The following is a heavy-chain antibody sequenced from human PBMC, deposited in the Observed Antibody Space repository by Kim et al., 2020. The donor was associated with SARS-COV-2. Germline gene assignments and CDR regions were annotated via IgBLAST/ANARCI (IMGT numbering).Heavy chain of an antibody. V-gene: IGHV3-11*05. J-gene: IGHJ6*02. CDR3: ARGHSTYYYDSSGYYRALYREYCYEGMDV. Sequence: GGSLRLSCAASGFTFGDYYMSWIRQAPGKGLEWVSYISRSSSCTNYADSVKGRFTISRDNAKNSLYLQMNSLRAEDTAVYYCARGHSTYYYDSSGYYRALYREYCYEGMDVWGQGTTVTVSS. D-gene: IGHD3-22*01. CDR1: GFTFGDYY. CDR2: ISRSSSCT.